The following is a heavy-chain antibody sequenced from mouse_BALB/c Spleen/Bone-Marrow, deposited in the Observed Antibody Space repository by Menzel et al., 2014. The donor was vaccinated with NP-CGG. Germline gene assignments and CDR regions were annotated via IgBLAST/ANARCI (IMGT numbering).Heavy chain of an antibody. CDR3: ARSLRWYFDV. D-gene: IGHD1-1*01. Sequence: QVQLKESGAELARPGASVKMSCKASGYTFTSYTMHWVKQRSGQGLEWIGYINPSSGYTNYNQKFKDKATLTADKSSSTAYMQLSSLTSEDSAVYYCARSLRWYFDVWGAGTTVTVSS. J-gene: IGHJ1*01. V-gene: IGHV1-4*01. CDR1: GYTFTSYT. CDR2: INPSSGYT.